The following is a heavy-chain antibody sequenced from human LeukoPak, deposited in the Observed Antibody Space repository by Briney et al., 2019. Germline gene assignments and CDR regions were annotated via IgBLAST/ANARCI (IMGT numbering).Heavy chain of an antibody. D-gene: IGHD6-6*01. CDR3: AKETSSSFDY. CDR2: MSNSGGST. Sequence: GGSVRLSCAASGFTFSSYAMNWVRQAPGKGLEWVSGMSNSGGSTYYADPVKGRFTISRDSSKNTLYLQMNSLRAEDTAVYYCAKETSSSFDYWGQGTLVTVSS. J-gene: IGHJ4*02. V-gene: IGHV3-23*01. CDR1: GFTFSSYA.